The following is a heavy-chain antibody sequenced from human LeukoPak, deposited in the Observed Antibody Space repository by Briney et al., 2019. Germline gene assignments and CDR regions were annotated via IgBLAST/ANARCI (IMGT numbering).Heavy chain of an antibody. V-gene: IGHV3-7*03. CDR3: AKAPMEDSWYIHFDF. D-gene: IGHD6-13*01. CDR1: GFTFSSYW. CDR2: IKQDGSEE. Sequence: PGGSLRLSCAASGFTFSSYWMSWVRQAPGKGLEWVANIKQDGSEEYYVDSVKGRFTISRDNSKNTLYLQINSLRVEDTAIYYCAKAPMEDSWYIHFDFWGQGTLVTVSS. J-gene: IGHJ4*02.